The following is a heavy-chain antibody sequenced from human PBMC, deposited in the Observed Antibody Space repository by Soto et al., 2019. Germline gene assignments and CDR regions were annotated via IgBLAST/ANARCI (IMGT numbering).Heavy chain of an antibody. CDR2: ISAYNGNT. J-gene: IGHJ6*02. CDR3: ARAVGYYYGMDV. V-gene: IGHV1-18*01. CDR1: GYIFINYG. D-gene: IGHD2-15*01. Sequence: ASVKVSCKASGYIFINYGINWVRQAPGQGLEWMGWISAYNGNTNYAQKLQGRVTMTTDTSTSTAYMELGSLRSDDTAVYYCARAVGYYYGMDVWGQGTTVTVSS.